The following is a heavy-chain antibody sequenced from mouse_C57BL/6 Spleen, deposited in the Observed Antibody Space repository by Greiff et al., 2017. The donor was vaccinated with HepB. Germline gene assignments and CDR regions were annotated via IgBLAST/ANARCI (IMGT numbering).Heavy chain of an antibody. V-gene: IGHV5-17*01. CDR1: GFTFSDYG. D-gene: IGHD2-12*01. CDR3: ARNSNDVDYYAMDY. J-gene: IGHJ4*01. CDR2: ISSGSSTI. Sequence: EVHLVESGGGLVKPGGSLKLSCAASGFTFSDYGMHWVRQAPEKGLEWVAYISSGSSTISYADTVKGRFTISRDNAKNTLFLQMTSLRSEDTAMYYCARNSNDVDYYAMDYWGQGTSVTVSS.